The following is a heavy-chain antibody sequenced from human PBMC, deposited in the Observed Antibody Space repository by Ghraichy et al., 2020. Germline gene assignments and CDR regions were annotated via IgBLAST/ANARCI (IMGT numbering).Heavy chain of an antibody. Sequence: LSLTCAASGFTFSSYEMNWVRQAPGKGLEWVPYISSSGSTIYYADSVKGRFTISRDNAKNSLYLQMNSLRAEDTAVYYCARDRGCGGDCYIYYYYYGMDVWGQGTTVTVSS. V-gene: IGHV3-48*03. CDR2: ISSSGSTI. J-gene: IGHJ6*02. D-gene: IGHD2-21*02. CDR1: GFTFSSYE. CDR3: ARDRGCGGDCYIYYYYYGMDV.